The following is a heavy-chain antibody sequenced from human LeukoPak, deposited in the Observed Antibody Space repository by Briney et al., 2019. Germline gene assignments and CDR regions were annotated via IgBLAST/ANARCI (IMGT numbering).Heavy chain of an antibody. CDR3: ARDASGSYDLDY. J-gene: IGHJ4*02. CDR2: ICGDDTT. CDR1: EFSVSHSY. V-gene: IGHV3-66*01. Sequence: GGSLRLSCAASEFSVSHSYMSWVRQAPGKGLEWVSRICGDDTTYYAESVKGRFTISRDNSKNTLYLQMNSLRAEDTAVYYCARDASGSYDLDYWGQGTLVTVSS. D-gene: IGHD1-26*01.